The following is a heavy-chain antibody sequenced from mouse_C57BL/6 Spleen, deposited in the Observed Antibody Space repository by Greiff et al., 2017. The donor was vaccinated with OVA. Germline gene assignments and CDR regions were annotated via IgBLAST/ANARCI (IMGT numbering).Heavy chain of an antibody. CDR2: ISSGSSTI. CDR3: ASGSSYAMDD. V-gene: IGHV5-17*01. Sequence: EVKLVESGGGLVTPGGSLKITCAASGFTFSDYGMPWVRQAPEKGLEWVAYISSGSSTIYYADTVKGRFIISRDYDKHTLFMQMTSLRSEDTAMYYCASGSSYAMDDWGQGTSVTVSS. J-gene: IGHJ4*01. CDR1: GFTFSDYG. D-gene: IGHD1-1*01.